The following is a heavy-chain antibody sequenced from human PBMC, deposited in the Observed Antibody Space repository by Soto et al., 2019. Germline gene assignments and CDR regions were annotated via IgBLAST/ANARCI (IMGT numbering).Heavy chain of an antibody. V-gene: IGHV5-51*01. CDR3: ARGITIFGVAHYGMDV. J-gene: IGHJ6*02. CDR1: GYSFTSYW. D-gene: IGHD3-3*01. Sequence: GESLKISCKGSGYSFTSYWIGWVRQMPGKGLEWMGIIYPGDSDTGYSPSFQGQVTISADKSISTAYLQWSSLKASDTAMYYCARGITIFGVAHYGMDVWGQGTTVTVSS. CDR2: IYPGDSDT.